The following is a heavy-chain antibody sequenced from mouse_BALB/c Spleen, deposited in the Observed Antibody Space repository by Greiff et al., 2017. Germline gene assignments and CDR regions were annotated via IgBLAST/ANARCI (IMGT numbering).Heavy chain of an antibody. D-gene: IGHD1-1*01. Sequence: EVKLVESGPGLVKPSQSLSLTCTVTGYSITSDYAWNWIRQFPGNKLEWMGYISYSGSTSYNPSLKSRISITRDTSKNQFFLQLNSVTTEDTATYYCARDTVDYWGQGTTLTVSS. CDR3: ARDTVDY. CDR1: GYSITSDYA. J-gene: IGHJ2*01. V-gene: IGHV3-2*02. CDR2: ISYSGST.